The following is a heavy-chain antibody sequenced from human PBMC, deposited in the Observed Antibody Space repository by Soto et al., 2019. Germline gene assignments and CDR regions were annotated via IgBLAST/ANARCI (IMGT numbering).Heavy chain of an antibody. CDR2: ISNDGGSK. CDR1: GFTFSDYG. V-gene: IGHV3-30*03. Sequence: QVQLVESGGGVVQPGRSLTLSCAGSGFTFSDYGMHWVRQAPGKGLQWVALISNDGGSKKYAESVKGRFTISRDNSKNALYPDMNRLRPEDTAVYHCARRASTVREGYNWCDPWGQGTLVTVSS. J-gene: IGHJ5*02. CDR3: ARRASTVREGYNWCDP. D-gene: IGHD4-17*01.